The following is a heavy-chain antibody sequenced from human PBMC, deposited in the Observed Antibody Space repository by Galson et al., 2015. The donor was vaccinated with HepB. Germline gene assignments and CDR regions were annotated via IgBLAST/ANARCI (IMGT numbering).Heavy chain of an antibody. CDR1: GDSVSSNSAA. V-gene: IGHV6-1*01. D-gene: IGHD1-7*01. Sequence: CAISGDSVSSNSAAWNWIRQSPSRGLEWLGRTYYRSKWYNDYAVSVKSRITINPDTSKNQFSLQLNSVTPEDTAVYYCARGRARYNWNYGETYYYYGMDVWGQGTTVTVS. CDR2: TYYRSKWYN. CDR3: ARGRARYNWNYGETYYYYGMDV. J-gene: IGHJ6*02.